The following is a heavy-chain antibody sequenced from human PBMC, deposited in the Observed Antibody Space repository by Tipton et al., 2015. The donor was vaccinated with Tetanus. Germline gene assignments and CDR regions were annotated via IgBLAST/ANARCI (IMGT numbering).Heavy chain of an antibody. CDR3: AKHGDRDTIGHHFDY. CDR2: VHHSGST. V-gene: IGHV4-34*01. Sequence: TLSLTCAVYGGSFSGHYWSWMRQPPGKGLEWIGEVHHSGSTKYNPSLKSRVTILADTSKDQFSLRLSSVTAADTALYYCAKHGDRDTIGHHFDYWTQGTLVTVPS. J-gene: IGHJ4*02. CDR1: GGSFSGHY. D-gene: IGHD4-17*01.